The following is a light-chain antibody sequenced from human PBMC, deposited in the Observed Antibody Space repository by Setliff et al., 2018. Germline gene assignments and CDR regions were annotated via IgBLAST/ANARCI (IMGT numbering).Light chain of an antibody. V-gene: IGLV2-14*03. CDR2: DVY. J-gene: IGLJ2*01. CDR1: SSDVGGYSY. Sequence: QSVLTQPASVSGSPGQSITISCTGTSSDVGGYSYVSWYQQHPGRAPRLMIYDVYHRPSGVSNRFSGSKSGNTASLTISGLQAEDEADYYCSSYSASSTPVVFGGGTKGTVL. CDR3: SSYSASSTPVV.